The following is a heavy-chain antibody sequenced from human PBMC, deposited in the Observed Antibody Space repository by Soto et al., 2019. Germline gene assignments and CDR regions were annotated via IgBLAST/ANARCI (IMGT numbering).Heavy chain of an antibody. D-gene: IGHD5-12*01. CDR2: ISAGVGST. CDR3: AKGNPTISSDFKFDP. V-gene: IGHV3-23*01. CDR1: GFTFSSYV. J-gene: IGHJ5*02. Sequence: GGSLRLSCAASGFTFSSYVMSWVRLAPGKGLEWVSSISAGVGSTYYADYVKGRFTISRDNSKNTLYLQMNSLRDEDTTVYYCAKGNPTISSDFKFDPWGQGTLVTVSS.